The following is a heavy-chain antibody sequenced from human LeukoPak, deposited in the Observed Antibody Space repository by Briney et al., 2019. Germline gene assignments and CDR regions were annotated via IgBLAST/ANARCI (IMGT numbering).Heavy chain of an antibody. D-gene: IGHD6-13*01. CDR3: AREKFIAGFDY. Sequence: ASVKVSCKASGYTFTSYAMHWVRQAPGQRLEWMGWINAGNGNTKYSQKFQGRVTITRDTSASTAYMELSSLSSEDTAVYYCAREKFIAGFDYWGQGTLVTVSS. V-gene: IGHV1-3*01. CDR2: INAGNGNT. J-gene: IGHJ4*02. CDR1: GYTFTSYA.